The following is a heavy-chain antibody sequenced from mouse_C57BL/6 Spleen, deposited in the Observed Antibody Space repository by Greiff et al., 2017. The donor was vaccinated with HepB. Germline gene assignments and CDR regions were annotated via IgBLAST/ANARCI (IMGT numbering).Heavy chain of an antibody. Sequence: QVQLQQPGAELVKPGASVKLSCKASGYTFTSYWMQWVKQRPGQGLEWIGEIDPSDSYTNYNQKFKGKATLTVDTSSSTAYMQLSSLTSEDSAVYYWARREQDIGTTMVTTNDYWGQGTTLTVSS. CDR3: ARREQDIGTTMVTTNDY. D-gene: IGHD2-2*01. CDR1: GYTFTSYW. CDR2: IDPSDSYT. V-gene: IGHV1-50*01. J-gene: IGHJ2*01.